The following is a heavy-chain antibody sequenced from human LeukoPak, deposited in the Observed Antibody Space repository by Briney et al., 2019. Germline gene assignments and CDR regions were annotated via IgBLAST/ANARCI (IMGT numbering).Heavy chain of an antibody. D-gene: IGHD6-19*01. J-gene: IGHJ4*02. CDR1: GFTFSSYA. Sequence: GGSLRLSCAASGFTFSSYAMSWVRQAPGKGLEWVSAISGSGGSTYYADSVKGRFTISRDNSKNTLYLQMNSLRVDDTAVYYCAKEGSSGWLEYWGQGTLVIVSS. V-gene: IGHV3-23*01. CDR2: ISGSGGST. CDR3: AKEGSSGWLEY.